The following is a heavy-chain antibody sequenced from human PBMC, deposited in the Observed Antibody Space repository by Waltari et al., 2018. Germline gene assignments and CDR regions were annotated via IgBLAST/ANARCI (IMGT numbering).Heavy chain of an antibody. V-gene: IGHV3-23*01. Sequence: EVQLLESGGGLVQPGGSLRLSCAASGVTFSDYAMTWVRQAPGKGLEWVSIVAYNGDKYYAESGKGRFTISRDNSKNKLYLDMTILSVEDAAVYYCATTTWVTRHSQWPYIVHWGQGTLVTVSP. CDR2: VAYNGDK. CDR1: GVTFSDYA. J-gene: IGHJ4*02. CDR3: ATTTWVTRHSQWPYIVH. D-gene: IGHD6-19*01.